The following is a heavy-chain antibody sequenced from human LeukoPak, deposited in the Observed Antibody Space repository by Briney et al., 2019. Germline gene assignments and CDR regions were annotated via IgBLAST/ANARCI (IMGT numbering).Heavy chain of an antibody. CDR1: GYTLTSYA. Sequence: ASVKVSCKASGYTLTSYAMHWVRQAPGQRLEWMGWFNAGNDNTKYSQKFQGRVTITRDTSASTAYMELSSLRSEDTAVYYCARSRVTMVRGVITPLDYWGQGTLVTVSS. CDR3: ARSRVTMVRGVITPLDY. CDR2: FNAGNDNT. J-gene: IGHJ4*02. D-gene: IGHD3-10*01. V-gene: IGHV1-3*01.